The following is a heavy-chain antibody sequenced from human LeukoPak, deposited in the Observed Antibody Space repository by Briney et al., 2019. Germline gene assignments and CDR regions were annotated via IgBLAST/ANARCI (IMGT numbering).Heavy chain of an antibody. Sequence: PGGSLRLSCAASGFTFSNYEMNWVRQAPGKGLEWVSYISSSGRTIYYADSVKGRFTISRDNAKNSLYLQINSLRAEDTAVYYCARNTPEDAFDVWGKGTMVTVSS. J-gene: IGHJ3*01. V-gene: IGHV3-48*03. CDR3: ARNTPEDAFDV. CDR2: ISSSGRTI. CDR1: GFTFSNYE.